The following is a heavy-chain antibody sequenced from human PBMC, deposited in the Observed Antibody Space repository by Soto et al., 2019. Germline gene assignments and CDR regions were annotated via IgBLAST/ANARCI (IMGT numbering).Heavy chain of an antibody. Sequence: GGSLRLSCAASGFNFSGYARSWVRQAPGKGLEWVSAISGSGGSTYYADSVKGRFTISRDNSKNTLYLQMNSLRAEDTAVYYCAKVSGDPNWFDPWGQGTLVTVSS. V-gene: IGHV3-23*01. CDR3: AKVSGDPNWFDP. J-gene: IGHJ5*02. D-gene: IGHD4-17*01. CDR1: GFNFSGYA. CDR2: ISGSGGST.